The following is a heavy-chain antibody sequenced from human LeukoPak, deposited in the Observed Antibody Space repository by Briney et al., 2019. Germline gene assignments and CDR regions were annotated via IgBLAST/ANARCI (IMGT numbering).Heavy chain of an antibody. CDR3: ARITGIEAAGDY. CDR2: IKHDGSEK. D-gene: IGHD6-25*01. CDR1: GFTFSMYW. Sequence: GGSLRLSCAASGFTFSMYWMSWVRQAPGKGLEWVANIKHDGSEKFYVDSVKGRFIISRDNAKNSLFLQLNSLRDEDTAVYYCARITGIEAAGDYWGQGTLVTVSS. J-gene: IGHJ4*02. V-gene: IGHV3-7*04.